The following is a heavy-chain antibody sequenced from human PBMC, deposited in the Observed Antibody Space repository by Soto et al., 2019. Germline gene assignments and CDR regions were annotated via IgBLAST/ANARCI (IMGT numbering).Heavy chain of an antibody. V-gene: IGHV3-21*01. Sequence: PGGSLKLCCAASGFTFSSYSMNWVRQAPGKGLEWVSSISSSSSYIYYADSVKGRFTISRDNAKNSLYLQMNSLRAEDTAVYYCARARESKSGYYGMDVWGQGTTVTVSS. J-gene: IGHJ6*02. CDR2: ISSSSSYI. CDR3: ARARESKSGYYGMDV. CDR1: GFTFSSYS.